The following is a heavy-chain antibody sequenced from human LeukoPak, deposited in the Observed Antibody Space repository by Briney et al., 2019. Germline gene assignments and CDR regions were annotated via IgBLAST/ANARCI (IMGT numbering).Heavy chain of an antibody. V-gene: IGHV3-48*03. J-gene: IGHJ4*02. Sequence: GGSLRLSCAASGFTFSHYEMNWVRQAPGKGLEWISYISSSGSTIYYADSVKGRFTISRDNAKNSLYLQMNSLRAEDTAVYYCARDLCSGGSCSDYWGQGTLVTV. CDR1: GFTFSHYE. CDR3: ARDLCSGGSCSDY. CDR2: ISSSGSTI. D-gene: IGHD2-15*01.